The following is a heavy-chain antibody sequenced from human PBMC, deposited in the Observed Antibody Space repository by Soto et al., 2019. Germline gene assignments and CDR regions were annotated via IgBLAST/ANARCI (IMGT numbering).Heavy chain of an antibody. Sequence: EAQLVESGGGLIQPGGSLRLSCAASGFTVSDNYITWVRQAPGKGLEWVSLLYSGGRIYYADSVKGRFTISRDTSKTTLYLQLNSLRTEETAVYYCARSDRNYAYALNVWGQGTTVTVSS. CDR3: ARSDRNYAYALNV. CDR2: LYSGGRI. J-gene: IGHJ6*02. D-gene: IGHD3-16*01. V-gene: IGHV3-53*01. CDR1: GFTVSDNY.